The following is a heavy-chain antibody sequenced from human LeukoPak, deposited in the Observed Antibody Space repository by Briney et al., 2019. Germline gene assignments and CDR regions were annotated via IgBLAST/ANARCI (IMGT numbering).Heavy chain of an antibody. CDR2: IYYSGST. CDR1: GGSIGSYY. CDR3: ARVGSGYYLYFDY. J-gene: IGHJ4*02. D-gene: IGHD3-22*01. V-gene: IGHV4-59*01. Sequence: SETLSLTCTVSGGSIGSYYWSWIRQPPGKGLEWIGYIYYSGSTNYNPSLKSRVTISVDTSKNQFSLKLSSVTAADTAVYYCARVGSGYYLYFDYWGQGTLVTVSS.